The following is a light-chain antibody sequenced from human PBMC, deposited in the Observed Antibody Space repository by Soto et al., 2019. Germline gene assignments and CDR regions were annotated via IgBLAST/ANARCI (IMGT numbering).Light chain of an antibody. CDR3: QQYETSPLT. Sequence: ENVLTQSPGRLSLSVGERATLSCRASQSVARNSIAWYQQPVGQPPRLLLYGASGRATVVPDKFSGSGSGTIFTLTIERVEAEDFAVYHCQQYETSPLTFGGGTTLEIK. CDR2: GAS. J-gene: IGKJ4*01. CDR1: QSVARNS. V-gene: IGKV3-20*01.